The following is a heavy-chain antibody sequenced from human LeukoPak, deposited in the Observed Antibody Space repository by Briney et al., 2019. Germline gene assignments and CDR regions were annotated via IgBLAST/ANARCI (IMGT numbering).Heavy chain of an antibody. Sequence: RSGGSLRLSCAASGLTFSSYGMHWVRQAPGKGLEWVAVISYDGSNKYYADSVKGRFTISRDNSKNTLYLQMNSLRAEDTAVYYCAKGGLSSALGAFDIWGQGTMVTVSS. V-gene: IGHV3-30*18. CDR3: AKGGLSSALGAFDI. CDR2: ISYDGSNK. CDR1: GLTFSSYG. D-gene: IGHD3-22*01. J-gene: IGHJ3*02.